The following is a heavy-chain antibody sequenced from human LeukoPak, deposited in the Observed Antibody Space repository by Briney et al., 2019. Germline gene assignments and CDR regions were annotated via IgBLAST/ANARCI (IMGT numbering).Heavy chain of an antibody. D-gene: IGHD3-22*01. Sequence: ASVKVSCKESGYTFTNYYVHWVRQAPGQGLEWMGIINSGGGSTSNAQKFQGRVTMTRDTSTSTVYMELSSLRSEDTAVYYCARGTYYHDSSDLDHWGQGTLVTVSS. V-gene: IGHV1-46*03. CDR3: ARGTYYHDSSDLDH. J-gene: IGHJ4*02. CDR2: INSGGGST. CDR1: GYTFTNYY.